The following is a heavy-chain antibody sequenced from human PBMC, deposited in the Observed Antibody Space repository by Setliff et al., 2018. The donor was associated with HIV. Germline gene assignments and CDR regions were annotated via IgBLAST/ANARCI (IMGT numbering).Heavy chain of an antibody. CDR3: ARRVQGSNWYSRYYYYYKDG. D-gene: IGHD6-13*01. J-gene: IGHJ6*03. V-gene: IGHV1-18*01. Sequence: ASVKVSCKASAYTFTSHGISWVRQAPGQGLEWMGWISAYNGNTNYAQNLQGRVTMTTDTSTRTAYMELRSLRSDDTAVYYCARRVQGSNWYSRYYYYYKDGWGKGTTVTVSS. CDR2: ISAYNGNT. CDR1: AYTFTSHG.